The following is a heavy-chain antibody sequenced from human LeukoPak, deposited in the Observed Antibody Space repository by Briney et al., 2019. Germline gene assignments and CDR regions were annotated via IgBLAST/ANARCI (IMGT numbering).Heavy chain of an antibody. CDR2: INAGNGNT. CDR3: ARGSSYSSGWFDAFDI. V-gene: IGHV1-3*01. D-gene: IGHD6-19*01. J-gene: IGHJ3*02. CDR1: GYTFTSYA. Sequence: ASVKVSCKASGYTFTSYAMHWVRQAPGQRLEWMGWINAGNGNTKCSQKFQGRVTITRDTSASTAYMELSSLRSEDTAVYYCARGSSYSSGWFDAFDIWGQGTMVTVSS.